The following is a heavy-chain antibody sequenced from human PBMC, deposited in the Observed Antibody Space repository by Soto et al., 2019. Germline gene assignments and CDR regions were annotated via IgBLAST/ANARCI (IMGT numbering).Heavy chain of an antibody. J-gene: IGHJ6*02. CDR2: IYYSGST. D-gene: IGHD6-6*01. V-gene: IGHV4-31*03. CDR1: GGSISSGGYY. Sequence: PSETLSLTCTVSGGSISSGGYYWSWIRQHPGKGLEWIGYIYYSGSTYYNPSLKSRVTISVDTSKNQFSLKLSSVTAADTAVYYCARVQEGKQLDPRSSTWYYGMDVWGQGTTVTVSS. CDR3: ARVQEGKQLDPRSSTWYYGMDV.